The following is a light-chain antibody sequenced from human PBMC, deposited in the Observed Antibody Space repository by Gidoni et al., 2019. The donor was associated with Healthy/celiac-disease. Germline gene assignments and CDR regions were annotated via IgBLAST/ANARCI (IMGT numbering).Light chain of an antibody. V-gene: IGKV1-39*01. CDR1: QSISSY. Sequence: DIQLTQSPSSLSASVGDRVTITCRASQSISSYLNWYQQKPGKAPKLLIYAASSLQSGVQSRFSGSGSWTDFTLTISSLQPEDFATYDCQQSYSTPLTCGQETKVEIK. CDR3: QQSYSTPLT. CDR2: AAS. J-gene: IGKJ1*01.